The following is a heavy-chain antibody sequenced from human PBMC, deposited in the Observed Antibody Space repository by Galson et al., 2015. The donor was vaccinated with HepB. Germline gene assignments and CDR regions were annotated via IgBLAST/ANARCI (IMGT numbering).Heavy chain of an antibody. V-gene: IGHV1-2*04. D-gene: IGHD6-19*01. Sequence: SVKVSCKASGYTFTGYYMHWVRQAPGQGLEWMGWINPNSGGTNYAQKFQGWVTMTRDTSISTAYMELSRLRSDDTAVYYCARVRYSSGWYDWFDPWGQGTLVTVSS. CDR2: INPNSGGT. CDR3: ARVRYSSGWYDWFDP. CDR1: GYTFTGYY. J-gene: IGHJ5*02.